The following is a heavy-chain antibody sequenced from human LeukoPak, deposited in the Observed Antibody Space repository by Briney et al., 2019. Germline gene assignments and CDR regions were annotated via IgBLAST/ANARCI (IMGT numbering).Heavy chain of an antibody. CDR1: GGTFSSYA. CDR3: VRGDRLGELDY. D-gene: IGHD3-16*01. V-gene: IGHV1-69*04. Sequence: GASVKVSCKASGGTFSSYAISWVRQAPGQGLEWMGRIIPILGIANYAQKFQGRVTITADKSTSTAYMELSSLRSEDTAVYYCVRGDRLGELDYWSQGTLVTVSS. CDR2: IIPILGIA. J-gene: IGHJ4*02.